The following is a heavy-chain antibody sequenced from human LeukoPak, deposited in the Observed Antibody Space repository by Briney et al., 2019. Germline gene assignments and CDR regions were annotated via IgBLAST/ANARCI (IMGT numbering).Heavy chain of an antibody. Sequence: KASETLSLTCAVYGGSFNTYYWSWIRQPPGKGLEWIGQINRYGSANYNPSLKSRVAISLDTSKNQFSLKVTSVTAADMAVYYCARDSPYSPHDSWGQGTLVTVSS. CDR1: GGSFNTYY. V-gene: IGHV4-34*01. J-gene: IGHJ4*02. CDR2: INRYGSA. D-gene: IGHD4-11*01. CDR3: ARDSPYSPHDS.